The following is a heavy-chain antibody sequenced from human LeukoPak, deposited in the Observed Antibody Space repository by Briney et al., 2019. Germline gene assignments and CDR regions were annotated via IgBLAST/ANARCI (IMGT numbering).Heavy chain of an antibody. Sequence: ASVKVSCEASGYTFTSYDINWVRQATGQGLEWMGWMNPNSGNTGYAQKFQGRVTMTRNTSISTAYMELSSLRSEDTAVYYCARGFPYYDFWSGYSESKNWFDPWGQGTLVTVSS. J-gene: IGHJ5*02. D-gene: IGHD3-3*01. V-gene: IGHV1-8*01. CDR2: MNPNSGNT. CDR1: GYTFTSYD. CDR3: ARGFPYYDFWSGYSESKNWFDP.